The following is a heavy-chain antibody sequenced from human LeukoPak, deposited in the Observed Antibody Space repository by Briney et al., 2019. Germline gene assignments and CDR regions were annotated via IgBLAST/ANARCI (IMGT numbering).Heavy chain of an antibody. CDR1: GFIVNTYY. J-gene: IGHJ4*02. CDR2: IYSDGST. CDR3: VRIYSGSHYS. Sequence: PGGSLRLSCAVSGFIVNTYYMSWVRQAPGKGLEWVSIIYSDGSTYYADSVKGRFTISRDTSKNTLFLQMNSLRAEDTAVYCCVRIYSGSHYSWGQGTLVTISS. V-gene: IGHV3-53*01. D-gene: IGHD1-26*01.